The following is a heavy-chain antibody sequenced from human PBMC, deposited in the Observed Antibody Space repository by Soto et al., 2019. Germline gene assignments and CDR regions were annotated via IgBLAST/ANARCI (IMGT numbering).Heavy chain of an antibody. J-gene: IGHJ3*02. CDR3: ARRAFGSSRAFDI. Sequence: VQLLESGGGLVQPGGSLRLSCAASGFAFSSYPMSWVRQAPEKGLEWVSGISDSGGITYNADSVKGRFTISRDNSKNTLYLQMNSLRAADTAVYYCARRAFGSSRAFDIWGQGTMVTVSS. D-gene: IGHD6-6*01. V-gene: IGHV3-23*01. CDR1: GFAFSSYP. CDR2: ISDSGGIT.